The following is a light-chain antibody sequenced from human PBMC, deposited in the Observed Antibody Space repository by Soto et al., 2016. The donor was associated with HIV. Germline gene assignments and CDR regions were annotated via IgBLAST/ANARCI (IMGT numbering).Light chain of an antibody. CDR1: QDITTW. CDR2: KAS. J-gene: IGKJ1*01. Sequence: DIQMTQSPSTLSASVGDRVTITCRASQDITTWLAWYQQKPGKPPNLLIYKASNLQNGVPSRFSGSGSGTDFTLTISSLQPEDFATYYCLQDYNYPRTFGQGTKVEI. V-gene: IGKV1-5*03. CDR3: LQDYNYPRT.